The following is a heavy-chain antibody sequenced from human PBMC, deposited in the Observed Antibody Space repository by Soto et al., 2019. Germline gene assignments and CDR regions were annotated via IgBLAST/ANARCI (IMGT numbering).Heavy chain of an antibody. Sequence: ASVKVSCKASGYTFTSYDINCVRQATGQGLEWMGWMNPNSGNTGYAQKFQGRVTMTRNTSISTAYMELSSLRSEDTAVYYCAREGAIFVALDVWGQGTTVTVSS. CDR2: MNPNSGNT. D-gene: IGHD3-3*01. J-gene: IGHJ6*02. CDR3: AREGAIFVALDV. V-gene: IGHV1-8*01. CDR1: GYTFTSYD.